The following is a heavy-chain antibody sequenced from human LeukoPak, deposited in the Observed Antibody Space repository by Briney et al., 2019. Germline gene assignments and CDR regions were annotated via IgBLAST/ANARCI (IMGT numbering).Heavy chain of an antibody. CDR3: ARDRRAATAGAFDI. V-gene: IGHV3-33*01. CDR2: IWYDGSNK. Sequence: GGSLRLSCAASGFTFSSYGMHWVRQAPGKGLEWVAVIWYDGSNKYYADSVKGRFTISRDNSKNTLYLQMNSLRAEDTAGYYCARDRRAATAGAFDIWSQGTMVTVSS. D-gene: IGHD6-25*01. J-gene: IGHJ3*02. CDR1: GFTFSSYG.